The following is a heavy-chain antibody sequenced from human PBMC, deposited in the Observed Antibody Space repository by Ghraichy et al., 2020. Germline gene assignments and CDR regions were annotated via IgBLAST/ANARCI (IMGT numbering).Heavy chain of an antibody. D-gene: IGHD4-17*01. Sequence: SETLSLTCTVSGGSISSSSYYWGWIRQPPGKGLEWIGSIYYSGSTYYNPSLKSRVTISVDTSKNQFSLKLSSVTAADTAVYYCARRLGGDYWRGAPFDYWGQGTLVTVSS. CDR2: IYYSGST. V-gene: IGHV4-39*01. CDR3: ARRLGGDYWRGAPFDY. J-gene: IGHJ4*02. CDR1: GGSISSSSYY.